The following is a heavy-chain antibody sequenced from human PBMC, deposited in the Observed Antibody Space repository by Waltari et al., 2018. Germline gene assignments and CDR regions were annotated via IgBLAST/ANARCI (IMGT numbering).Heavy chain of an antibody. CDR1: GFTFDDYT. J-gene: IGHJ2*01. D-gene: IGHD1-26*01. CDR2: ISWDGGST. CDR3: AKDSGGSFDL. V-gene: IGHV3-43*01. Sequence: EVQLVESGGVVVQPGGSLRLSCAASGFTFDDYTMHWVRQAPGKGLEWVSLISWDGGSTYYADSVKGRFTISRDNSKNALYLQMNSLRTEDTALYYCAKDSGGSFDLWGRGTLVTVSS.